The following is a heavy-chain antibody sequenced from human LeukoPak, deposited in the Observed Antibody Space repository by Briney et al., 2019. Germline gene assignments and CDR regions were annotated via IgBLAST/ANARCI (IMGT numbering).Heavy chain of an antibody. Sequence: ASVKVSCKASGYTFTGYYMHWVRQAPGQGLEWMGWINPNSGGTNYAQKFQGRVTMTRDTSISTAHMELSRLRSDDTAVYYCARDGDYVWGSYRRLDYWGQGTLVTVSS. CDR1: GYTFTGYY. D-gene: IGHD3-16*02. J-gene: IGHJ4*02. CDR2: INPNSGGT. CDR3: ARDGDYVWGSYRRLDY. V-gene: IGHV1-2*02.